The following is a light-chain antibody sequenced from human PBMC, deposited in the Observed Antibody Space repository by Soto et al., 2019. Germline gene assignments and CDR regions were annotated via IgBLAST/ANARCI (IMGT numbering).Light chain of an antibody. CDR3: VLYVRSGIGV. Sequence: QTVVTQEPSFSASPGGTVTLTCGLTSASVSTTNYPSWYQQTPGQAPRTLIYSTDIRSSGVPDRFSGSILGNKAALTITGAQTDDESDYYCVLYVRSGIGVFGGGTKLTVL. CDR1: SASVSTTNY. V-gene: IGLV8-61*01. J-gene: IGLJ3*02. CDR2: STD.